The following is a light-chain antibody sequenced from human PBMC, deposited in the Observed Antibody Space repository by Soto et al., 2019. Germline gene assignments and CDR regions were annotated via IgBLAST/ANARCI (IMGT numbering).Light chain of an antibody. V-gene: IGKV3D-15*01. CDR2: YIS. J-gene: IGKJ5*01. Sequence: EIVMTQSPATLSVSPGATASLSCRASQSAGNFLAWYQQKPGQAPRLLMYYISTRATGSPARFSGSGSGTEFTLTINSLQSEDSAVYYCQQHNQWPITFGQGTRLEI. CDR3: QQHNQWPIT. CDR1: QSAGNF.